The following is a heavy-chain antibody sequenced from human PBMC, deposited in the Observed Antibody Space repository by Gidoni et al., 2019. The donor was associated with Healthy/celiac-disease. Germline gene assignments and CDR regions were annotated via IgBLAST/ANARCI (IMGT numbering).Heavy chain of an antibody. J-gene: IGHJ4*02. CDR1: GYTFTGYY. Sequence: QVQLVQSGAEVKKPGASVTVSCKASGYTFTGYYMHWVRQAPGQGLEWMGWINPNSGGTNYAQKFQGWVTMTRDTSISTAYMELSRLRSDDTAVYYCARGLRGYSGYGDLYYWGQGTLVTVSS. D-gene: IGHD5-12*01. V-gene: IGHV1-2*04. CDR2: INPNSGGT. CDR3: ARGLRGYSGYGDLYY.